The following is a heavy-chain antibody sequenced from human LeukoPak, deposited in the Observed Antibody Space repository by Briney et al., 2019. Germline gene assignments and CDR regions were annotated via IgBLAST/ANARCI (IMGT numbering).Heavy chain of an antibody. J-gene: IGHJ3*02. CDR1: GGSISSSSYY. CDR2: IYYSGST. Sequence: KPSETLSLTCTVSGGSISSSSYYWGWIRQPPGKGLEWIGSIYYSGSTYYNPSLKSRVTISVDTSKNQFSLKLSSVTAADTAVYYCARDFDWFPSHAFDIWGQGTMVTVSS. CDR3: ARDFDWFPSHAFDI. D-gene: IGHD3-9*01. V-gene: IGHV4-39*01.